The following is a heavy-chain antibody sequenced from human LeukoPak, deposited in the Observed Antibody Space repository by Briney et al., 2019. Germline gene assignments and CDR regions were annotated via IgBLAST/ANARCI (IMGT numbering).Heavy chain of an antibody. CDR3: ARDVTYYGGDWFDP. CDR1: GFTFSSSA. D-gene: IGHD4-23*01. Sequence: GGSLRLSCAASGFTFSSSAMNWVRQAPGKGLEWVSYISSGTSTIYYPDSVKGRFTISRDNAKNSLYLQMNSLRAEDTAVYYCARDVTYYGGDWFDPWGQGTLVTVSS. CDR2: ISSGTSTI. J-gene: IGHJ5*02. V-gene: IGHV3-48*04.